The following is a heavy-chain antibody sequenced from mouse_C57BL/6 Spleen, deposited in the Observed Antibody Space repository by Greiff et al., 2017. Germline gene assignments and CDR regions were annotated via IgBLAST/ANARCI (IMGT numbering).Heavy chain of an antibody. Sequence: QVQLQQSGAELVKPGASVKLSCKASGYTFTSYWMHWVKQRPGQGLEWIGMIHPNSGSTNYNEKFKSKATLPVDKSSSTAYMQLSSLTSEDSAVYYCARHYDYLYARDDWGQGTSVTVSS. V-gene: IGHV1-64*01. CDR2: IHPNSGST. CDR1: GYTFTSYW. J-gene: IGHJ4*01. D-gene: IGHD2-4*01. CDR3: ARHYDYLYARDD.